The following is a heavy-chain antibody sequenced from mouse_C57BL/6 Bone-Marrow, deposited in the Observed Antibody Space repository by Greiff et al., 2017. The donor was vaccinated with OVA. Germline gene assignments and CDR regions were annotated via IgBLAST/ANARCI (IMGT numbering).Heavy chain of an antibody. Sequence: QVQLKQSGPGLVQPSQSLSITCTVSGFSLTSYGVHWVRQSPGKGLEWLGVIWSGGSTDYNAAFISRLSISKDNSKSQVFFKMNSLQADDTAIYYCARGWGGGYFDVWGTGTTVTVSS. J-gene: IGHJ1*03. CDR3: ARGWGGGYFDV. D-gene: IGHD3-3*01. CDR2: IWSGGST. V-gene: IGHV2-2*01. CDR1: GFSLTSYG.